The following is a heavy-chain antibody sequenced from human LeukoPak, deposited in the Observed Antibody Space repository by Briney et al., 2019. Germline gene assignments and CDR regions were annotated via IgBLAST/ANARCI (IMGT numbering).Heavy chain of an antibody. CDR1: GGSISSHY. D-gene: IGHD5-18*01. V-gene: IGHV4-59*11. CDR3: ARYSYGYTGGYYYYYIDV. Sequence: SETLSLTCTVSGGSISSHYWSWIRQPPGKGLEWIGYIYYSGSTNYNPSLKSRVTISVDTSKNQFSLKLSSVTAADTAVYYCARYSYGYTGGYYYYYIDVWGKGTTVTVSS. CDR2: IYYSGST. J-gene: IGHJ6*03.